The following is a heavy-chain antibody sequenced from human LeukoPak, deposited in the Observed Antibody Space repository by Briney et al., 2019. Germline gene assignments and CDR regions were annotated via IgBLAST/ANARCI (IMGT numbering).Heavy chain of an antibody. Sequence: GASVKVSCKASGYTFTGCYTHWVRQAPGQGLEWMGWINPNSGGTNYAQKFQGRVTMTRDTSISTAYMELSRLRSDDTAVYYCARLSDSSGYYYLDYWGQGTLVTVSS. V-gene: IGHV1-2*02. CDR2: INPNSGGT. D-gene: IGHD3-22*01. CDR3: ARLSDSSGYYYLDY. CDR1: GYTFTGCY. J-gene: IGHJ4*02.